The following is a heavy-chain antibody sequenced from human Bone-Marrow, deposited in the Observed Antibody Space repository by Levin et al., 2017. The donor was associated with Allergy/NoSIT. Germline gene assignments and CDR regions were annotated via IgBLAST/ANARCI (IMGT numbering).Heavy chain of an antibody. CDR1: GFTFKNYG. J-gene: IGHJ4*02. CDR3: ARDVWSVSNYYFDH. CDR2: ISSGSGSAM. Sequence: GESLKISCEASGFTFKNYGMNWVRQAPGKGLEWVSYISSGSGSAMFYADSVRGRFTVSRDNAKNSLYLQMNSLSAEDTAMYFCARDVWSVSNYYFDHWGQGILVTVSS. D-gene: IGHD3-16*01. V-gene: IGHV3-48*01.